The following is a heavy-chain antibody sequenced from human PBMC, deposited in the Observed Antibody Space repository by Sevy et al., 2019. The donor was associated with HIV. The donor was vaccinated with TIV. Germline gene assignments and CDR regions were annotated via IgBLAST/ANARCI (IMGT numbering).Heavy chain of an antibody. V-gene: IGHV3-30*02. J-gene: IGHJ6*02. CDR3: GLAYLGGDGYSRYYYYGMDV. Sequence: GGSLRLSCAASGFTFSSYGMHWVRQAPGKGLEWVAFIRYDGSNKYYADSVKGRFTISRDNSKNTLYLKMNSLRAEDTALYYCGLAYLGGDGYSRYYYYGMDVWGQGTTVTVSS. CDR2: IRYDGSNK. D-gene: IGHD2-21*01. CDR1: GFTFSSYG.